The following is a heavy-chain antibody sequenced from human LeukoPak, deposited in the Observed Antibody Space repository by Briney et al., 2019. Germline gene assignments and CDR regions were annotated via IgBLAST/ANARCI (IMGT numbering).Heavy chain of an antibody. CDR2: ISSSSSYI. CDR1: GFTFSSYS. Sequence: GGSLRLSCAASGFTFSSYSMNWVRQAPGKGLEWVSSISSSSSYIYYADSVKGRFTISRDNAKNSLYLQMNSLRAEDTAVYYCATDYDSSGYFSGAFDIWGQGTMVTVSS. D-gene: IGHD3-22*01. J-gene: IGHJ3*02. CDR3: ATDYDSSGYFSGAFDI. V-gene: IGHV3-21*04.